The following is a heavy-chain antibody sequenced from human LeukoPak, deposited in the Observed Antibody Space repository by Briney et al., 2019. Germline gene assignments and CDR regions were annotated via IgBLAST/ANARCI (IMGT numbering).Heavy chain of an antibody. D-gene: IGHD2-2*01. CDR2: IYSGGST. CDR3: ARDGSPYCSSTSCYAH. J-gene: IGHJ4*02. CDR1: GFTVSSNY. Sequence: GGSLRLSCAASGFTVSSNYMSWVRQAPGKGLEWVSDIYSGGSTYYADSVKGRFTISRDNSKNTLYLQMNSLRAEDTAVYYCARDGSPYCSSTSCYAHWGQGTLVTVSS. V-gene: IGHV3-66*01.